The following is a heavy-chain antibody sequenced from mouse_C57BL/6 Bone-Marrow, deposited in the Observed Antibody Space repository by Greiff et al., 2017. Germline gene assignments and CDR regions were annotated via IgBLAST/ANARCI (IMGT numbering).Heavy chain of an antibody. J-gene: IGHJ4*01. V-gene: IGHV1-59*01. CDR1: GYTFTSYW. CDR2: IDPSDSYT. Sequence: QVQLQQPGAELVRPGTSVKLSCKASGYTFTSYWMHWVKQRPGQGLEWIGVIDPSDSYTTYNQKLKGKATFAVDTSSSTAYMQLSSLTSEDSAVYYCAREWDGSSYKAMDYWGQGTSVTVSS. D-gene: IGHD1-1*01. CDR3: AREWDGSSYKAMDY.